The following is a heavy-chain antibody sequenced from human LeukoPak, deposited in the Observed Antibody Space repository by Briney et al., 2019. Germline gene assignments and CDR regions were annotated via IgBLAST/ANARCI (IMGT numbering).Heavy chain of an antibody. Sequence: PSETLSLTCTVSGGSISSSSYYWGWIRQPPGKGLEWIGSIYYSGSTYYNPSLKSRVTISVDTSKSQFSLKLSSVTAADTAVYYCARVGKTGRSSHYMDVWGKGTTVTVSS. D-gene: IGHD4-23*01. CDR1: GGSISSSSYY. J-gene: IGHJ6*03. CDR2: IYYSGST. CDR3: ARVGKTGRSSHYMDV. V-gene: IGHV4-39*01.